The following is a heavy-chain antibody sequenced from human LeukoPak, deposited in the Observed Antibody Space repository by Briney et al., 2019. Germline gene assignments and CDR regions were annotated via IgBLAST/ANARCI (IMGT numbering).Heavy chain of an antibody. CDR1: GYTFTSYG. Sequence: ASVKVSCKASGYTFTSYGISWVRQAPGQGLEWMGWISAYNGNTNYAQKLQGRVTMTTDTSTSTAYMELRSLRSDDTAVYYCASHYYDNSAYSSDAFDIWGQGTMVTVSS. V-gene: IGHV1-18*01. J-gene: IGHJ3*02. CDR3: ASHYYDNSAYSSDAFDI. D-gene: IGHD3-22*01. CDR2: ISAYNGNT.